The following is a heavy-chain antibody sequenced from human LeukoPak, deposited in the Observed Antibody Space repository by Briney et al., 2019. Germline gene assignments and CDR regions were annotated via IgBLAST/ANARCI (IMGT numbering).Heavy chain of an antibody. Sequence: PGGSLRLSCAASGFTFSTYAMSWIRQAPGKGLDWFSVISGSGGSTYYADSMKGRFTISRDNSENTLYLQMNSLRAEDTAVYYCAKDLGRYRNNFFDYWGQGNLVTVSS. J-gene: IGHJ4*02. CDR2: ISGSGGST. CDR1: GFTFSTYA. D-gene: IGHD1-26*01. CDR3: AKDLGRYRNNFFDY. V-gene: IGHV3-23*01.